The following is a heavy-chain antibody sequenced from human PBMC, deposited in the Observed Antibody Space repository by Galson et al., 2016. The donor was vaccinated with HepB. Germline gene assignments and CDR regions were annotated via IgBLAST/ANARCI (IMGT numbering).Heavy chain of an antibody. D-gene: IGHD2/OR15-2a*01. CDR3: AKDSGYCNSVDCKGDAFDI. CDR2: INPNSGGT. V-gene: IGHV1-2*06. CDR1: GYTFTGYY. J-gene: IGHJ3*02. Sequence: SVKVSCKASGYTFTGYYMHWVRQAPGQGLEWMGRINPNSGGTNYAQKFQGRVTMTRDTFISTAYTELRRLTSDDTAVYYCAKDSGYCNSVDCKGDAFDIWGQGTMVTVSS.